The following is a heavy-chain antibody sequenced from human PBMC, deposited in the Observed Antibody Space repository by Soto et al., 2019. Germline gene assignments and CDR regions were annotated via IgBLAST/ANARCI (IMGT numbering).Heavy chain of an antibody. J-gene: IGHJ3*02. CDR1: GFTFSNYY. CDR3: ARCLLGVGDPFDI. V-gene: IGHV3-11*01. Sequence: QVQLVDSGGGLVKPGGSLRLSCAASGFTFSNYYMTWIRQAPGKGLEWISYISDSGSVTYYADSVQGRFSISRDNAKNSLFMEMKDLRVDETAVYYCARCLLGVGDPFDIWGQGTMVTVSS. CDR2: ISDSGSVT. D-gene: IGHD2-15*01.